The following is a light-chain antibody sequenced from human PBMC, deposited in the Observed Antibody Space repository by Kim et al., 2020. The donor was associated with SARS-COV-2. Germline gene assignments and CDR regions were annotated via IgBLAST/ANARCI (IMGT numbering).Light chain of an antibody. CDR3: QQYYTYPRT. CDR1: QDINTY. V-gene: IGKV1-8*01. CDR2: AAS. J-gene: IGKJ1*01. Sequence: GDRVTITCRASQDINTYLAWYQQKPGKAPNLLIYAASTLQSGVPSRFSGSGSGTDFTLTINCLQSEDFATYYCQQYYTYPRTFGQGTKVDIK.